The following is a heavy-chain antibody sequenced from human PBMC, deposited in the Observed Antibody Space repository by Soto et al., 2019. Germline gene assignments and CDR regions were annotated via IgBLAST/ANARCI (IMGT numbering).Heavy chain of an antibody. CDR2: IYYSGST. CDR1: GGPISSYY. V-gene: IGHV4-59*08. Sequence: PSETRSLTCTVSGGPISSYYWSWIRQPPGKGLEWIGYIYYSGSTNYNLSLKSRVTIPVATSKNQFSLKLSPVTAADTAAYHRARVSWREYHYRRQGTLVPFTS. CDR3: ARVSWREYHY. J-gene: IGHJ4*02. D-gene: IGHD6-6*01.